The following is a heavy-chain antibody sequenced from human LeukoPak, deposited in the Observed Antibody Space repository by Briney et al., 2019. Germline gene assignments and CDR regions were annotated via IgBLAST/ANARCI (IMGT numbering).Heavy chain of an antibody. V-gene: IGHV1-69*13. CDR3: ARARGYYDSSGSDAFDI. CDR1: GDTFSSYA. CDR2: IIPIFGTA. J-gene: IGHJ3*02. Sequence: GASVKVSCKASGDTFSSYAISWVRQAPGQGLEWMGGIIPIFGTANYAQKFQGRVTITADESTSTAYMELSSLRSEDTAVYYCARARGYYDSSGSDAFDIWGQGTMVTVSS. D-gene: IGHD3-22*01.